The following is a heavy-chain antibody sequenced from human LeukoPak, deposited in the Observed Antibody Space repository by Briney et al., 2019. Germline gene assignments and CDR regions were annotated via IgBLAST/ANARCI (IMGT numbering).Heavy chain of an antibody. V-gene: IGHV4-59*01. CDR2: IYYSGST. CDR1: GGSISSYY. CDR3: AREGGYNLPFDY. J-gene: IGHJ4*02. Sequence: SETLSLTCTVSGGSISSYYWSWIRQPPGKGLEWIGYIYYSGSTNYNPSLKSRVTISVDTSKNQFSLKLSSVTAADTAVYYCAREGGYNLPFDYWGQGTLVTVSS. D-gene: IGHD5-24*01.